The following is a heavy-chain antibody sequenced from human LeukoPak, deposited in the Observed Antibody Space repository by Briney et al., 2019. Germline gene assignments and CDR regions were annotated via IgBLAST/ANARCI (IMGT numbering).Heavy chain of an antibody. J-gene: IGHJ4*02. CDR3: ARGGGLAVAGRPSDY. V-gene: IGHV3-53*01. D-gene: IGHD6-19*01. CDR2: IYSGGST. CDR1: GFTFRGTS. Sequence: GGSLRLSCAASGFTFRGTSMSWVRQAPGKGLEWVSVIYSGGSTYYADSVKGRFTISRDNSRNTLFLQMNSLRAEDTAVYYCARGGGLAVAGRPSDYWGQGTLVTVSS.